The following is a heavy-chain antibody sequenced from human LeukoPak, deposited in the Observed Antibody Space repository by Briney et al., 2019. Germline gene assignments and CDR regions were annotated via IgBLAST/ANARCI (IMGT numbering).Heavy chain of an antibody. V-gene: IGHV3-23*01. Sequence: GGSLRLSCAASGFTFSNYAMNWVRQAPGKGLEWVSAISASGGRTYYADSVKGRFTISRDNSKNTLYLQMNSLRAEDTAVFYCVKVFDRSGYYYGSDYWGQGTLVTVSP. D-gene: IGHD3-22*01. CDR3: VKVFDRSGYYYGSDY. CDR2: ISASGGRT. J-gene: IGHJ4*02. CDR1: GFTFSNYA.